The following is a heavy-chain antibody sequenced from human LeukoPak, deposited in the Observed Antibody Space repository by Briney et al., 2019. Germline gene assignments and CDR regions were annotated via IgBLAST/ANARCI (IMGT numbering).Heavy chain of an antibody. V-gene: IGHV3-15*01. CDR2: IKSKSDDGTA. D-gene: IGHD3-16*01. CDR3: ATDDDGVLGY. Sequence: GGSLRLSCAASGLSFSTAWMGWVRQAPGKGLEWVGRIKSKSDDGTAVYTAPVKGRFSISRNDSKDTLYLQMNSLKTEDTAVYDCATDDDGVLGYGGQGTRVTVSS. CDR1: GLSFSTAW. J-gene: IGHJ4*02.